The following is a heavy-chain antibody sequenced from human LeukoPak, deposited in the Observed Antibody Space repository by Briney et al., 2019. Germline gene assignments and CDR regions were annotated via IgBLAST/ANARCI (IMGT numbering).Heavy chain of an antibody. Sequence: GGSLRLSCAASGFTFSSYSMNWVRQAPGKGLEWVSSISSSSSYIYYADSVKGRFTISRDNAKNSLYLQMNSLRAEDTAVYYCARKPYDYVWASYRPFDYWGQGTLVTVSS. CDR3: ARKPYDYVWASYRPFDY. J-gene: IGHJ4*02. CDR1: GFTFSSYS. CDR2: ISSSSSYI. V-gene: IGHV3-21*01. D-gene: IGHD3-16*02.